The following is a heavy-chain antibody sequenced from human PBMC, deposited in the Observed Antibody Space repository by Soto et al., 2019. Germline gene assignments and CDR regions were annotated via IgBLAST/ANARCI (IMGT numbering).Heavy chain of an antibody. J-gene: IGHJ5*02. CDR1: GGSISSYY. V-gene: IGHV4-59*08. D-gene: IGHD6-13*01. Sequence: PSETLSLTCTVSGGSISSYYWSWIRQPPGKGLEWIGYIYYSGSTNYNPSLKSRVTISVDTSKNQFSLKLSSVTAADTAVYYCARQEAAAVTWFDPWGQGTLVTVSS. CDR3: ARQEAAAVTWFDP. CDR2: IYYSGST.